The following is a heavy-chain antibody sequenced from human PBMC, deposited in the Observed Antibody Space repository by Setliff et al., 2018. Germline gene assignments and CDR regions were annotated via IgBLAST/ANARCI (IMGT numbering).Heavy chain of an antibody. CDR3: ARRLPYFGMDV. CDR1: GFTFRTYE. CDR2: THTDGITI. J-gene: IGHJ6*02. V-gene: IGHV3-48*03. Sequence: PGGSLRLSCEASGFTFRTYEMIWVRQAPGKGLERVSKTHTDGITIHSDSVRGRFTIFRDSAKNSLHLQMTSLSAEDTAVYYCARRLPYFGMDVWGQGTTVTVSS. D-gene: IGHD2-15*01.